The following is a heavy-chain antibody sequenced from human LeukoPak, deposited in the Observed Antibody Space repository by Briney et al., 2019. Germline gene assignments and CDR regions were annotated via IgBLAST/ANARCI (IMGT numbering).Heavy chain of an antibody. CDR2: INPNSGGT. V-gene: IGHV1-2*04. Sequence: ASVKVSCKASGYTFTGYYMHWVRQAPGPGLEWMGWINPNSGGTNYAQKFQGWVTMTRDTSISTAYMELSRLRSDDTAVYYCARDEMGYYCDSSGRYFQHWGQGTLVTVSS. J-gene: IGHJ1*01. CDR3: ARDEMGYYCDSSGRYFQH. D-gene: IGHD3-22*01. CDR1: GYTFTGYY.